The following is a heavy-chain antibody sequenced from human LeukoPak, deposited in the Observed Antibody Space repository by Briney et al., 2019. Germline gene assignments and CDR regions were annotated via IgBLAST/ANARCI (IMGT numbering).Heavy chain of an antibody. J-gene: IGHJ5*02. D-gene: IGHD3-10*01. CDR3: ARDITDTLDRGVSWFDP. V-gene: IGHV4-59*11. CDR2: LYYSGST. Sequence: SETLSLTCTLSGGSISSHYWSWIRQPPGKELEWIGYLYYSGSTNYNPSLKSRVTMSLDTSKNQFSLNLTSVTAADTAVYFCARDITDTLDRGVSWFDPWGQGTLVTVSS. CDR1: GGSISSHY.